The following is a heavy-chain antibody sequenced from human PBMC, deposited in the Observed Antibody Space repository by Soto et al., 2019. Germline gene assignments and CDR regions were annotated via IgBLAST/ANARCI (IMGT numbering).Heavy chain of an antibody. CDR3: ATQGFYRMGV. V-gene: IGHV4-59*01. CDR1: GASISRKS. J-gene: IGHJ6*02. Sequence: SDTLSHTCTVSGASISRKSWAWIRRPPGKGLEWIGYIYNSGSTSYNPSLKSRVTISADTSKNQFSLKLSSVTAADTAVFYCATQGFYRMGVWGRGTTVTVS. CDR2: IYNSGST.